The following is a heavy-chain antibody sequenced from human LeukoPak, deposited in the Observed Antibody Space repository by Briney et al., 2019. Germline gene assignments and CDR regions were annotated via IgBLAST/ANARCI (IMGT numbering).Heavy chain of an antibody. D-gene: IGHD3-10*01. CDR3: ARDLLWFGEYYYGMDV. V-gene: IGHV3-13*04. CDR2: IGAADDT. J-gene: IGHJ6*02. Sequence: GGSLRLSCAASGFTFSNYDMFWVRQTTGKGLEWVSTIGAADDTYYPGSVRGRFTISRESGKDSLYLQMNSLRAEDTAVYYCARDLLWFGEYYYGMDVWGQGTTVTVSS. CDR1: GFTFSNYD.